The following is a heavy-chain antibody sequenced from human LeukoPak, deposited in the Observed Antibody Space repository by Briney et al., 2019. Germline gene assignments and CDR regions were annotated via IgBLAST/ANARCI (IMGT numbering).Heavy chain of an antibody. V-gene: IGHV4-34*01. CDR1: GGSFSGYY. Sequence: PSETLSLTCAVYGGSFSGYYWSWNRQPPGKGLEWIGEITHGGSTNYNPSLKSRVTISVDTSKNQFSLELNSVTAADTAVYYCARGGWHSSSWYFDYWGQATLVTVSS. CDR3: ARGGWHSSSWYFDY. CDR2: ITHGGST. D-gene: IGHD6-13*01. J-gene: IGHJ4*02.